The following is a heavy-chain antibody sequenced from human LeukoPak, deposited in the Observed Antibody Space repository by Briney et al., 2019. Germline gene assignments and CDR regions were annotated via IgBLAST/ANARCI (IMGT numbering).Heavy chain of an antibody. CDR2: ISGGGGST. CDR3: AKDDSQQLCDY. J-gene: IGHJ4*02. D-gene: IGHD6-13*01. V-gene: IGHV3-23*01. Sequence: GGSLRLSCAASGFTFSSYGMSWVRQAPGKGLEWVSAISGGGGSTYYADSVKGRFTISRDNSKNTLYLQMNSLRAEDTAVYYCAKDDSQQLCDYWGQGTLVTVSS. CDR1: GFTFSSYG.